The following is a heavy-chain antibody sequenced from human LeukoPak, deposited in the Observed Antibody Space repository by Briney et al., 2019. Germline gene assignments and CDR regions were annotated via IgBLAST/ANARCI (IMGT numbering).Heavy chain of an antibody. V-gene: IGHV1-18*01. J-gene: IGHJ5*02. CDR2: ISAYSDNA. CDR3: ARVRGSRIPKGGNSSSPNWFDP. CDR1: GYTFTNYG. Sequence: ASVKVSCKASGYTFTNYGVSWVRQAPGQGLEWMGWISAYSDNANYAQKLQGRVTMATDTSTSTAYMELRSLRSDDTAVYYCARVRGSRIPKGGNSSSPNWFDPWGQGTLVTVSS. D-gene: IGHD6-6*01.